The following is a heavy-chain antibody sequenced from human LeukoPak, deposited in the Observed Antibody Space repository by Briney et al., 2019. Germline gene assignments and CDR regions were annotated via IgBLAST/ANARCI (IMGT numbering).Heavy chain of an antibody. V-gene: IGHV3-23*01. D-gene: IGHD2-2*01. CDR3: AKVFCSSPRCFVPFDY. CDR1: GFTFSNFA. CDR2: ISPRGDRI. J-gene: IGHJ4*02. Sequence: GGSLRLSCAASGFTFSNFAMGWVRQAPGKGLVWLSTISPRGDRIYDADSVRGRFIISGDNSKNTFYLQLNSLRAEDTAVYYCAKVFCSSPRCFVPFDYWGQGTLVSVSS.